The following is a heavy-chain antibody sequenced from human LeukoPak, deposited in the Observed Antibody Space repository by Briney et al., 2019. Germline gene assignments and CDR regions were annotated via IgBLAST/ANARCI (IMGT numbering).Heavy chain of an antibody. CDR3: VRDRAYSFDY. V-gene: IGHV3-48*02. J-gene: IGHJ4*02. D-gene: IGHD2-21*01. CDR2: ISSSSNII. CDR1: GFTFSGYA. Sequence: QTGGSLRLSCAASGFTFSGYAMNWVRQAPGKGLEWVSHIYISSSSNIIFYADSVKGRFTISRDNAQNSLYLQMNGLRDEDTAVYYCVRDRAYSFDYWGQGILVTVSS.